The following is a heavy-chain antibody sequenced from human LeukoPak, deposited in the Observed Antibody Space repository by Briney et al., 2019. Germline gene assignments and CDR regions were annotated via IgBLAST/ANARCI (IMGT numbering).Heavy chain of an antibody. V-gene: IGHV1-24*01. Sequence: ASVKVSCKVSGYSLTAFAIHWVRQAPGKGLEWMGRFDPDDGARIYSQRFQDRFLMTDDPSSDTAYMELSGLRSEDTAVYFCASDRTMTTVTSGQSWDDPWGQGTLVTVSS. CDR1: GYSLTAFA. CDR2: FDPDDGAR. J-gene: IGHJ5*02. CDR3: ASDRTMTTVTSGQSWDDP. D-gene: IGHD4-17*01.